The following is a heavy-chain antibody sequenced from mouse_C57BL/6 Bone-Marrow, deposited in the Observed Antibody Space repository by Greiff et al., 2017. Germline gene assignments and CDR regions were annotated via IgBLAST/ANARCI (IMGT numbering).Heavy chain of an antibody. V-gene: IGHV6-3*01. D-gene: IGHD2-14*01. CDR1: GFTFSNYW. CDR3: TGEVLVWYFDV. CDR2: IRLKSDNYAT. Sequence: EVKLVESGGGLVQPGGSMKLSCVASGFTFSNYWMNWVRQSPEQGLEWVAQIRLKSDNYATHYAESVKGRFTISRDDSKSSVYLQMNNLRAEDTGIYYCTGEVLVWYFDVWGTGTTVTVSS. J-gene: IGHJ1*03.